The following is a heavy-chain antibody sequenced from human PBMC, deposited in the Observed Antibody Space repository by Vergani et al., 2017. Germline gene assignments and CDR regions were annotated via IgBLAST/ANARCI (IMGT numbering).Heavy chain of an antibody. CDR3: ASITSSGSYFWFDP. D-gene: IGHD3-10*01. V-gene: IGHV4-38-2*01. CDR2: IYHSGST. J-gene: IGHJ5*02. CDR1: GYSISSGYY. Sequence: QVQLQESGPGLVKPSETLSLTCAVSGYSISSGYYWGWIRQPPGKGLEWIGSIYHSGSTYYNPSLKSRVTISVDTSKNQFSLKLSSGTAADTAVYYCASITSSGSYFWFDPWGQGTLVTVSS.